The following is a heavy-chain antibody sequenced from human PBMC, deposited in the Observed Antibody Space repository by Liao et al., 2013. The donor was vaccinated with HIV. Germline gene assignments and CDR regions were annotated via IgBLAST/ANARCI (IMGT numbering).Heavy chain of an antibody. Sequence: QVQLQQWGAGLLKPSETLSLTCAVYGDTYSGYYWNWVRHLPGKGLEWIGDIDHTGTIEFNPSLQSRVTISVDTSKNQFSLKLSSVTAADTAVYYCARDISSSHPYFDYWGQGTLVTVSS. CDR2: IDHTGTI. V-gene: IGHV4-34*01. D-gene: IGHD6-6*01. CDR3: ARDISSSHPYFDY. J-gene: IGHJ4*02. CDR1: GDTYSGYY.